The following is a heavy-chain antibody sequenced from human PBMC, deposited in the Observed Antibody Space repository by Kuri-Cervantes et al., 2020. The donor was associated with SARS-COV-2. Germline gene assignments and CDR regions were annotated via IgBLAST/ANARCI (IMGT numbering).Heavy chain of an antibody. Sequence: GESLKISCVASEFSFSDYYMSWIRQAPGKGLEWVSYISGSGGYTNYADSVKGRFTISRDNAKNSVYLQMRSVRAEDTAVYYCARDLISVTAYFDFWGQGTQVTVSS. J-gene: IGHJ4*02. D-gene: IGHD2-21*02. CDR3: ARDLISVTAYFDF. V-gene: IGHV3-11*06. CDR2: ISGSGGYT. CDR1: EFSFSDYY.